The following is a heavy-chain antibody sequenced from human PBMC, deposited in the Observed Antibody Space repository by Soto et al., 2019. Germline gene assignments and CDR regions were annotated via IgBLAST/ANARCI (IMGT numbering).Heavy chain of an antibody. J-gene: IGHJ4*02. V-gene: IGHV4-30-4*01. CDR3: AREGGESSDGLYYFDS. D-gene: IGHD3-16*01. CDR1: GGSTSSDNY. CDR2: IYYSGNT. Sequence: PSETLSLTCTVSGGSTSSDNYWSWIRQPPGKGLEWIGHIYYSGNTDYNPSLKSRLAISIDTSNNQFSLKLSSVTAADTAVYFCAREGGESSDGLYYFDSWGQGSLVTVSS.